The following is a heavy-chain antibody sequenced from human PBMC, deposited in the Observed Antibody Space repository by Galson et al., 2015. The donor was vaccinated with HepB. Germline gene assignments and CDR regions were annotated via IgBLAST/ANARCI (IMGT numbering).Heavy chain of an antibody. V-gene: IGHV3-30-3*01. CDR1: GFTFSSYA. CDR2: ISYDGSNK. CDR3: ARVLHPLGESSLKY. J-gene: IGHJ4*02. D-gene: IGHD3-10*01. Sequence: SLRLSCAASGFTFSSYAMHWVRQAPGKGLEWVAVISYDGSNKYYADSVKGRFTTSRDNSKNTLYLQMNSLRAEDTAVYYCARVLHPLGESSLKYWGQGTLVTVSS.